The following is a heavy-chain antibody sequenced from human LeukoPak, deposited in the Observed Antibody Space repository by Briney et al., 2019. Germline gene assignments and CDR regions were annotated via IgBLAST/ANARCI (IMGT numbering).Heavy chain of an antibody. CDR1: GFTFSNAW. CDR2: IKSKTDGGTT. J-gene: IGHJ4*02. Sequence: GGSLRLSCAASGFTFSNAWMSWVRQAPGKGLEWVGRIKSKTDGGTTDYAAPVKGRFTISRDDSKNTLYLQMNSLKTEDTAVYYCTTETPRRWELLAHLYWGQGTLVTVSS. D-gene: IGHD1-26*01. CDR3: TTETPRRWELLAHLY. V-gene: IGHV3-15*01.